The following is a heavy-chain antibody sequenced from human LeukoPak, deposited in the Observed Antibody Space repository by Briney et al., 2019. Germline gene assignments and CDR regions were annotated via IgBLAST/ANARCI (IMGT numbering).Heavy chain of an antibody. Sequence: PSETLSLTCAVYGGSFSGYYWSWIRQPPGKGLEWIGEINHSGSTNYNPSLKSRVTISVDTSKNQFSLKLSSVTAADTAVYCCARARSITIFGVVISDSVRFDPWGQGTLVTVSS. CDR3: ARARSITIFGVVISDSVRFDP. CDR2: INHSGST. J-gene: IGHJ5*02. D-gene: IGHD3-3*01. V-gene: IGHV4-34*01. CDR1: GGSFSGYY.